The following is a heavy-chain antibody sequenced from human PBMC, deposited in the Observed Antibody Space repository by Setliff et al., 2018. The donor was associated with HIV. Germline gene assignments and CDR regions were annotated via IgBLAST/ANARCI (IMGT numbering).Heavy chain of an antibody. J-gene: IGHJ4*02. CDR2: IIPIFGST. D-gene: IGHD1-26*01. CDR1: GGTFRKYA. CDR3: ASGSHGEGATDY. Sequence: SVKVSCKASGGTFRKYAISWVRQAPGQGLEWMGGIIPIFGSTKYAQKFQDRVTITADESTNTAYMELSSLRSEDTAVYYCASGSHGEGATDYWGLGTLVTVSS. V-gene: IGHV1-69*13.